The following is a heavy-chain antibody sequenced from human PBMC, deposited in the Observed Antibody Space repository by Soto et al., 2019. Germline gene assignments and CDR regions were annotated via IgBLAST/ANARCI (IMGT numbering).Heavy chain of an antibody. J-gene: IGHJ3*02. D-gene: IGHD6-19*01. Sequence: SETLSLTCTVSGGSISSYYWSWIRQPPGKGLEWIGYIYYSGSTNYNPSLKSRVTISVDRSKNQFSLQLSCVTAADTAVYYCAREAGAVGAFDIWGQGTMVTVSS. CDR3: AREAGAVGAFDI. V-gene: IGHV4-59*12. CDR2: IYYSGST. CDR1: GGSISSYY.